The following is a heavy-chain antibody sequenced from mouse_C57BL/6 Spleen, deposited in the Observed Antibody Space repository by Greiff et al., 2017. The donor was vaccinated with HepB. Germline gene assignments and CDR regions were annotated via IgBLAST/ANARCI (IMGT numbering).Heavy chain of an antibody. D-gene: IGHD2-2*01. V-gene: IGHV1-50*01. CDR1: GYTFTSYW. Sequence: QVQLQQPGAELVKPGASVKLSCKASGYTFTSYWMQWVKQRPGQGLEWIGEIDPTDSYTNYNHKFKGKATLTVDTSSSTAYMKLSSLTSEDSAVYYCAGSYGYPDWFAYWGQGTLVTVSA. CDR2: IDPTDSYT. J-gene: IGHJ3*01. CDR3: AGSYGYPDWFAY.